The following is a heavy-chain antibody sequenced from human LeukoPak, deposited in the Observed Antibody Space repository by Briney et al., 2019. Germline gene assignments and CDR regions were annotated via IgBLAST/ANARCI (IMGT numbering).Heavy chain of an antibody. V-gene: IGHV1-69*05. CDR2: IIPIFGTA. Sequence: SVKVSCKASGGTFSSYATSWVRQAPGQGLEWMGRIIPIFGTANYAQKFQGRVTITTDESTSTAYMELSSLRSEDTAVYYCAHSAYDFWSGYLHWFDPWGQGTLVTVSS. CDR1: GGTFSSYA. D-gene: IGHD3-3*01. CDR3: AHSAYDFWSGYLHWFDP. J-gene: IGHJ5*02.